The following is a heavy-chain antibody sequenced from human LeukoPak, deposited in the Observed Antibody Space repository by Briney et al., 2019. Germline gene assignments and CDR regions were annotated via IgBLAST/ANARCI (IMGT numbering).Heavy chain of an antibody. CDR2: IYYSGST. D-gene: IGHD6-13*01. CDR3: ARLEYSSSWYLSY. J-gene: IGHJ4*02. CDR1: GGSISSYY. V-gene: IGHV4-59*08. Sequence: SETLSLTCTVSGGSISSYYWSWIRQPPGKGLEWIGYIYYSGSTNSNPSLKSRVTISVDTSKNQFSLKLSSVTAADTAVYYCARLEYSSSWYLSYWGRGTLVTVSS.